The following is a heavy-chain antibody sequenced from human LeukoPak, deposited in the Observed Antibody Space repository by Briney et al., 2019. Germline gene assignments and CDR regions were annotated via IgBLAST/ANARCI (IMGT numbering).Heavy chain of an antibody. CDR2: ISSSSSYT. D-gene: IGHD3-9*01. V-gene: IGHV3-11*05. J-gene: IGHJ4*02. CDR3: ARDVFDRYPDY. Sequence: PGGSLRPSRAASGFTFSDYYMSWIRQAPGKGLEWVSYISSSSSYTNYADSVKGRFTISRDNARDSLYLQMNSLRAEDTAVYYCARDVFDRYPDYWGQRPLVTVSS. CDR1: GFTFSDYY.